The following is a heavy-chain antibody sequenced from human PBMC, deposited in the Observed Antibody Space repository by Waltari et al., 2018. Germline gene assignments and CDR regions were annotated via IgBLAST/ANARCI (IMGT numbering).Heavy chain of an antibody. D-gene: IGHD3-10*01. J-gene: IGHJ3*01. Sequence: VQLQESGPGLVKPSQTLSLTCTVSGGSISSGGYYWSWVRQAPGKGLEWVATIKQGGSVKLYVDSVEGRLTVSRDNAKNSLYLEVNSLRAEDTALYYCVRQRVASDYGFDVWGQGTMVTVSS. V-gene: IGHV3-7*01. CDR3: VRQRVASDYGFDV. CDR2: IKQGGSVK. CDR1: GGSISSGGYY.